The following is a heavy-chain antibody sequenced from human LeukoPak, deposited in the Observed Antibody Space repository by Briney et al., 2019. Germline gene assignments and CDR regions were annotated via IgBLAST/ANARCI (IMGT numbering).Heavy chain of an antibody. Sequence: SSETLSLTCAVSGGSISSGGYSWSWIRQPPGKGLEWIGCIYHSGSTYYNPSLKSRVTISVDRSKNQFSLKLSSVTAADTAVYYCARGGAEYYFDYWGQGTLVTVSS. CDR3: ARGGAEYYFDY. CDR1: GGSISSGGYS. D-gene: IGHD3-16*01. J-gene: IGHJ4*02. V-gene: IGHV4-30-2*01. CDR2: IYHSGST.